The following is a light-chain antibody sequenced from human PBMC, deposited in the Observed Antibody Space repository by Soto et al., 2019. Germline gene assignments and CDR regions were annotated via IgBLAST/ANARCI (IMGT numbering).Light chain of an antibody. CDR2: GAS. V-gene: IGKV3-20*01. Sequence: EIVLTQSPGTLSLSPGERATLSCRASQSVSNNYLAWYQQKPGQAPRLLIYGASNTATGIPDRFSGSGSGTDFTRTISRLEPEDFAVYYWQQYGSSGTFGQGTKVEIK. J-gene: IGKJ1*01. CDR1: QSVSNNY. CDR3: QQYGSSGT.